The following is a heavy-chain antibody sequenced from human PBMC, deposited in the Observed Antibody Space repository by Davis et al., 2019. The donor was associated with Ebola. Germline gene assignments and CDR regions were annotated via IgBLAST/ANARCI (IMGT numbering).Heavy chain of an antibody. CDR1: GFTFSSYA. Sequence: PGGSLRLSCAASGFTFSSYAMHWVRQAPGKGLEWVAVISYDGSNKYYADSVKGRFTISRDNSKNTLYLQMNSLRAEDTAVYYCARGYCSSTSCYIHYYYGMDVWGQGTTVTVSS. CDR3: ARGYCSSTSCYIHYYYGMDV. J-gene: IGHJ6*02. D-gene: IGHD2-2*02. V-gene: IGHV3-30-3*01. CDR2: ISYDGSNK.